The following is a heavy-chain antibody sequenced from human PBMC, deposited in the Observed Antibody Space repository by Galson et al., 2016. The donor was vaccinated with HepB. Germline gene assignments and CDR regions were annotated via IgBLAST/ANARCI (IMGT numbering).Heavy chain of an antibody. CDR3: ASEAPILAPTLDY. CDR2: IWYDGSNK. V-gene: IGHV3-33*01. J-gene: IGHJ4*02. CDR1: GFTFSRNG. D-gene: IGHD2/OR15-2a*01. Sequence: SLRLSCAASGFTFSRNGMHWVRQAPGKGLEWVAVIWYDGSNKYHADSVKGRFTISRDNSKSTLYLQMNSLRAEDTAVYYCASEAPILAPTLDYWGQGTLVTVSS.